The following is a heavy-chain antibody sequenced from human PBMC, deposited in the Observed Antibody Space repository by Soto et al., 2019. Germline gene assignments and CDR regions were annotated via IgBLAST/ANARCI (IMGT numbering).Heavy chain of an antibody. Sequence: QVRLVQSGAEVKKTGSSVKVSCEASGTTFSNFAIGWVRQAPGQGPEWMGGIILPFGTPNYAQKFQGRVTISADECMTTVYMELRGLQAEDTAVYYCVRGPDYEGYFDYWGQGTLVTVSS. CDR3: VRGPDYEGYFDY. V-gene: IGHV1-69*12. CDR2: IILPFGTP. J-gene: IGHJ4*02. CDR1: GTTFSNFA. D-gene: IGHD3-22*01.